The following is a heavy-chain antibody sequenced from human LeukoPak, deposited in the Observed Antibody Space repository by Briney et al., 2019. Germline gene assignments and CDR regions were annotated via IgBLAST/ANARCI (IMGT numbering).Heavy chain of an antibody. CDR2: INHSGST. CDR3: ARGDIVVVVAARGLSCWSDP. CDR1: GGSFSGYY. Sequence: PSETLSLTCAVYGGSFSGYYWSWIRQPPGKGLEWIGEINHSGSTNYNPSLKSRVTISVDTAKNQFSLKLSSVTAADTAVYYCARGDIVVVVAARGLSCWSDPWGQGTLVTVSS. D-gene: IGHD2-15*01. V-gene: IGHV4-34*01. J-gene: IGHJ5*02.